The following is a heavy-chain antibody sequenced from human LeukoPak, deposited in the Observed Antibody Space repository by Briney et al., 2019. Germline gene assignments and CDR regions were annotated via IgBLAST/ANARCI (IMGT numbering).Heavy chain of an antibody. CDR2: ISSSGSTI. CDR3: ARDPLELRWTYYFDY. Sequence: GGSLRLSCAASGFTFSDYYMSWIRQAPGKGLEWVSYISSSGSTIYYADSVKGRFTISRDNAKNSLYLQMNSLRAEDTAVYYCARDPLELRWTYYFDYWGQGTLVTVSS. J-gene: IGHJ4*02. D-gene: IGHD1-7*01. CDR1: GFTFSDYY. V-gene: IGHV3-11*04.